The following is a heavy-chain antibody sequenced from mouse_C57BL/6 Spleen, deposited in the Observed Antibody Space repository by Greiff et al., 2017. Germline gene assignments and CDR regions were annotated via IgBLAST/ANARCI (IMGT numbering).Heavy chain of an antibody. J-gene: IGHJ2*01. CDR1: GYTFTDYE. CDR3: TNYYGSSPTGY. D-gene: IGHD1-1*01. CDR2: IDPETGGT. Sequence: VQGVESGAELVRPGASVTLSCKASGYTFTDYEMHWVKQTPVHGLEWIGAIDPETGGTAYNQKFKGKAILTADKSSSTAYMELRSLTSEDSAVYYCTNYYGSSPTGYWGQGTTLTVSS. V-gene: IGHV1-15*01.